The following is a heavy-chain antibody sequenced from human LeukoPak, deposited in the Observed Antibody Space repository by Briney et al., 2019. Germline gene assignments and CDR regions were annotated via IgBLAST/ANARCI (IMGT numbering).Heavy chain of an antibody. Sequence: SKTLSLTCTVSGGSINDNAYYWGWIRQPPGKGLEWIGSIYYSGSTYYNPSLKSRVTISVDTSKNQFSLKLSSVTAADTAVYYCARALGYCSGGSCLVRYYFDYWGQGTLVTVSS. CDR3: ARALGYCSGGSCLVRYYFDY. CDR1: GGSINDNAYY. D-gene: IGHD2-15*01. CDR2: IYYSGST. J-gene: IGHJ4*02. V-gene: IGHV4-39*07.